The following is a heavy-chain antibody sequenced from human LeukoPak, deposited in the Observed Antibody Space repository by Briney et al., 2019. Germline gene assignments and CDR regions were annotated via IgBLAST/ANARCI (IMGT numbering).Heavy chain of an antibody. V-gene: IGHV3-21*01. CDR2: ISSSSSYI. J-gene: IGHJ4*02. D-gene: IGHD6-19*01. CDR3: ARAEQWMSYYFDY. Sequence: GGSLRLSCAAPGFTFSSYSMNWVRQAPGKGLEWVSSISSSSSYIYYADSVKGRFTISRDNAKNSLYLQMNSLRAEDTAVYYCARAEQWMSYYFDYWGQGTMVTVSS. CDR1: GFTFSSYS.